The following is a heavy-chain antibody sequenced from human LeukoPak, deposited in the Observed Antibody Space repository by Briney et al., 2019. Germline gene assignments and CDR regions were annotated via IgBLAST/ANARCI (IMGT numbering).Heavy chain of an antibody. J-gene: IGHJ4*02. CDR3: ARESPMVRGVIIS. V-gene: IGHV3-21*01. Sequence: GGSLRLSCAASGFTFSSYSMNWVRQAPGKGLEWVSSISSSSSYICYADSVKGRFTISRDNAKNSLYLQMNSLRAEDTAVYYCARESPMVRGVIISWGQGTLVTVSS. CDR2: ISSSSSYI. D-gene: IGHD3-10*01. CDR1: GFTFSSYS.